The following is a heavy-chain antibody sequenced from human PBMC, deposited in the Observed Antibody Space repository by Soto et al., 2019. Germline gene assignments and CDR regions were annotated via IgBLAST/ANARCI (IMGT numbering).Heavy chain of an antibody. CDR2: INSDGSST. D-gene: IGHD2-21*01. J-gene: IGHJ4*02. V-gene: IGHV3-74*01. CDR1: GFTFSNYW. CDR3: ATLVSATPIGY. Sequence: EVQLVESGGGLVQPGGSLRLSCAASGFTFSNYWMHWVRQAPGKGLVWVSRINSDGSSTSYADSVKGRFTISRDNGKSTVYLQLSSLGAEDTAVYYCATLVSATPIGYCGQGTLVPVSS.